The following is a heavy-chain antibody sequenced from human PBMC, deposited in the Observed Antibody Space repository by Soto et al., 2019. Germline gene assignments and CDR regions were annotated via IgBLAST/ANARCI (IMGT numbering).Heavy chain of an antibody. J-gene: IGHJ4*02. V-gene: IGHV1-8*01. CDR3: ARGMIGYCSGGSCSSDY. CDR2: MNPNSGNT. D-gene: IGHD2-15*01. Sequence: ASVKVSCKASGYTFTSYDINWVRQATGQGLEWMGWMNPNSGNTGYAQKFQGRVTMTRNTSISTAYMELSSLRSEDTAVYYCARGMIGYCSGGSCSSDYWGQGTLVTVSS. CDR1: GYTFTSYD.